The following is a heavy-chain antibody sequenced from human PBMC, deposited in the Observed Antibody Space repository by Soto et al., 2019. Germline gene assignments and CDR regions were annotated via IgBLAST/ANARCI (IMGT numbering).Heavy chain of an antibody. CDR3: AANGGSYYYYYYGMDV. CDR1: GFTFTSSA. V-gene: IGHV1-58*02. Sequence: ASVKVSCKASGFTFTSSAMQWVRQARGQRLEWIGWIVVGSGNTNYAKKFQERVTITRDMSTSTAYMELSSLRSEDTAVYYCAANGGSYYYYYYGMDVWGQGTTVTVSS. CDR2: IVVGSGNT. D-gene: IGHD1-26*01. J-gene: IGHJ6*02.